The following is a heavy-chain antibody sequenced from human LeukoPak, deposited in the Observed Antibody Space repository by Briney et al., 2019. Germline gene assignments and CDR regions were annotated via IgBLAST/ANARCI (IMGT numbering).Heavy chain of an antibody. CDR3: TKVGGRYYDAAFDI. CDR1: GYNFRDYG. CDR2: ITASARTT. V-gene: IGHV3-23*01. J-gene: IGHJ3*02. Sequence: GGSLRLSCEGSGYNFRDYGMNWVRQAPGKGLEWVAGITASARTTYYADSVKGRFAISRDNSKNTLYLQMNSLEGDDAAVYFCTKVGGRYYDAAFDIWGQGTVVAVSS. D-gene: IGHD1-26*01.